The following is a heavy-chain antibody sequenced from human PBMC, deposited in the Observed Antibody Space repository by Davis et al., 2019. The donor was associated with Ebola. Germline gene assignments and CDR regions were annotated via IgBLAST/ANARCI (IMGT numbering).Heavy chain of an antibody. V-gene: IGHV1-69*13. Sequence: AASVKVSCKASAGTFSSYAISWVRQAPGQGLEWMGGIIPIFGTANYAQKFQGRVTITADESTSTAYMELSSLRSEDTAVYYCANNIAVADDYWGQGTLVTVSS. J-gene: IGHJ4*02. CDR2: IIPIFGTA. CDR3: ANNIAVADDY. CDR1: AGTFSSYA. D-gene: IGHD6-19*01.